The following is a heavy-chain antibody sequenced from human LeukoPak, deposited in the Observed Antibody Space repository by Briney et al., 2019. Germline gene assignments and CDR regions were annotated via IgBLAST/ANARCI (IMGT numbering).Heavy chain of an antibody. CDR1: GFTFSSYD. CDR3: AILTTGGGINL. J-gene: IGHJ5*02. D-gene: IGHD2-8*02. Sequence: PGGSLRLSCAASGFTFSSYDIHWVRQAPGKGLDWVAFLWFDGTNKDYADSVRGRFTVSRDNSKNTLYLEMNSLRTEDTALYHCAILTTGGGINLWGQGTLVTVSS. V-gene: IGHV3-30*02. CDR2: LWFDGTNK.